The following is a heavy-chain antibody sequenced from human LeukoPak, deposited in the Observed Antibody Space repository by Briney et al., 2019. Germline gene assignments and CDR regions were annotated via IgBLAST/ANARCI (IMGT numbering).Heavy chain of an antibody. J-gene: IGHJ4*02. Sequence: GASVKVSCKASGYTFTGYYMHWVRQAPGQGLEWMGWINPNSGGTNYAQKFQGRVTMTRDTSISTAYMELSRLRSDDTAVYYCARGVITIFGVVIIHDYWGQGTLVTVSS. CDR1: GYTFTGYY. CDR3: ARGVITIFGVVIIHDY. CDR2: INPNSGGT. V-gene: IGHV1-2*02. D-gene: IGHD3-3*01.